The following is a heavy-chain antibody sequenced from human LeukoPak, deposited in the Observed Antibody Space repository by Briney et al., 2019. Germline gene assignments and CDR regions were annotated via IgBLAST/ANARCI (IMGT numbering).Heavy chain of an antibody. Sequence: GGPLRLNTHGSGFTYSSYPMQRVRHAHAKGPEPAGVTSYDGINKYNEDSVKGRFTLSRDNSKNMFYLQMNSLRPDDTAVYYCARDILAGTGGDYWGQGTLVTVSS. CDR1: GFTYSSYP. CDR3: ARDILAGTGGDY. V-gene: IGHV3-30-3*01. D-gene: IGHD6-13*01. J-gene: IGHJ4*02. CDR2: TSYDGINK.